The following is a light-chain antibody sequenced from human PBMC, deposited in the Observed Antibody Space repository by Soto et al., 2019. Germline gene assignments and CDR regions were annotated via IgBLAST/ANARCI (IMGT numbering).Light chain of an antibody. CDR2: DDS. V-gene: IGLV3-21*02. J-gene: IGLJ2*01. CDR1: NIGSKS. Sequence: SYELTQPPSMSVAPGQTATITCGGNNIGSKSVQWYQQKSGQAPVLVVYDDSDRPSGIPERFSGSNSENTATLTISRVEAEDEADYSCQVWDSGPDHVVFGGGTKLTVL. CDR3: QVWDSGPDHVV.